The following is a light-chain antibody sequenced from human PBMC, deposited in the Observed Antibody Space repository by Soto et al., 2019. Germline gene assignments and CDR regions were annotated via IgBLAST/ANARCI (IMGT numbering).Light chain of an antibody. V-gene: IGKV1-17*01. CDR2: AAS. Sequence: DIQMTQSPSSLSASVGDRVIITCRASQGIGDDLGWYQQKPGKATKRLIYAASSLQSGVPSSFSGSGSWTDFSLKISILQPDDFASYYCLKPNTNPWTFGPGTKVEVK. J-gene: IGKJ1*01. CDR3: LKPNTNPWT. CDR1: QGIGDD.